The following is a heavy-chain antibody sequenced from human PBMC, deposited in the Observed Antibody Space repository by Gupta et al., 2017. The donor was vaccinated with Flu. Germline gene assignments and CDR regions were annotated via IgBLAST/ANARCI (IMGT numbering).Heavy chain of an antibody. CDR3: ARARGRVDP. J-gene: IGHJ5*02. CDR1: GFIFTDYY. Sequence: QVQLVQSGGGLVKPGGSLRLSCVASGFIFTDYYMTWIRQSPEKGLEWISYISSDSTTIYYADSVRGRFSISRDNAKNSLYLQMNSLRAEDAGVYYCARARGRVDPWGQGSQVTVSS. CDR2: ISSDSTTI. V-gene: IGHV3-11*01.